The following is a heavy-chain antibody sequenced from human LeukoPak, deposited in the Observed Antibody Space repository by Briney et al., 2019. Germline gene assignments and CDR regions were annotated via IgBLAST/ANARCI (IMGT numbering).Heavy chain of an antibody. CDR3: ARHYQLLHFDF. CDR1: GGSISSGDYY. Sequence: TSETLSLTCTVSGGSISSGDYYWSWIRQPPGKGLEWIGYIYYSGSTYYNPSLKSRVTISVDTSKNQFSLKLSSVTAADTAVYYCARHYQLLHFDFWGQGTLVTVSS. V-gene: IGHV4-30-4*01. CDR2: IYYSGST. D-gene: IGHD2-2*01. J-gene: IGHJ4*02.